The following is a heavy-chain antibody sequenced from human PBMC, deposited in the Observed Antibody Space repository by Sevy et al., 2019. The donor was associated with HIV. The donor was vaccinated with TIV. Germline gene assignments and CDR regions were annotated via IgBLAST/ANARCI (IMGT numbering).Heavy chain of an antibody. CDR3: AKDLYDILTGYSTTFDY. Sequence: GGSLRLSCAASGFTFSSYAMSWVRQAAGKGLEWVSAISGSGGSTYYADSVKGRFTISRDNSKNTLYLQMNSLRAEDTAVYYCAKDLYDILTGYSTTFDYWGQGTLVTVSS. D-gene: IGHD3-9*01. V-gene: IGHV3-23*01. CDR2: ISGSGGST. J-gene: IGHJ4*02. CDR1: GFTFSSYA.